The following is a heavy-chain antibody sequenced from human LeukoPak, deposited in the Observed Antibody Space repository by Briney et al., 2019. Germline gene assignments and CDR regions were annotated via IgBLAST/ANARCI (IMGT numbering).Heavy chain of an antibody. CDR2: INHSGST. J-gene: IGHJ4*02. CDR3: ASGSPAIDY. Sequence: SETLSLTCAVYGGSFSGYYWSWIRQPPGKGLEWIGEINHSGSTNYNPSLKSRVTISVDTSKNQFSLKLSSVTAADTAVYYCASGSPAIDYWGQGTLVTASS. CDR1: GGSFSGYY. V-gene: IGHV4-34*01.